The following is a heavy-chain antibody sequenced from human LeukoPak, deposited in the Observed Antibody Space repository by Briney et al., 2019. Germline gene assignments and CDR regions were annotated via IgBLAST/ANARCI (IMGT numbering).Heavy chain of an antibody. CDR2: IYSSGST. J-gene: IGHJ4*02. CDR3: ARDLYDSSGYYYDH. Sequence: SETLSLTCTVSGGSINGYYWTWIRQSAGKGLEWIGRIYSSGSTDYNPSLKSRVTISVDKSNNQFSLKLSSVTAADTAVYYCARDLYDSSGYYYDHWGQGTLVTVSS. CDR1: GGSINGYY. D-gene: IGHD3-22*01. V-gene: IGHV4-4*07.